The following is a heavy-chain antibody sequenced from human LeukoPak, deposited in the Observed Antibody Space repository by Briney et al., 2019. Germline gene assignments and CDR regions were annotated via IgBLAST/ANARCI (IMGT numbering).Heavy chain of an antibody. CDR2: INHSGST. D-gene: IGHD5-12*01. CDR1: GGSFSGYY. J-gene: IGHJ4*02. CDR3: ARGEWLRSWFGY. V-gene: IGHV4-34*01. Sequence: PSETLSLTCAVYGGSFSGYYWSWIRQPPGKGLEWIGEINHSGSTNYNPSLKSRVTISVDTSKSQFSLKLNSVTAADTAVYYCARGEWLRSWFGYWGQGTLVTVSS.